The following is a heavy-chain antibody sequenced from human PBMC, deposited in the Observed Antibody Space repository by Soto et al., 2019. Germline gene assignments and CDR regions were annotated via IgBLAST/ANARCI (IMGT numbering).Heavy chain of an antibody. Sequence: QVQLQESGPGLVKASQTLSLTCNVSGGSISSGGYYWTWIRQHPGKGLEWIGNIHHSGSTFYNPSLKSLVSISVDTSKKQFSLKLSSVTAADTAVYFCVRGVLSWGQGTLVTVSS. CDR1: GGSISSGGYY. CDR2: IHHSGST. V-gene: IGHV4-31*01. D-gene: IGHD3-10*01. CDR3: VRGVLS. J-gene: IGHJ1*01.